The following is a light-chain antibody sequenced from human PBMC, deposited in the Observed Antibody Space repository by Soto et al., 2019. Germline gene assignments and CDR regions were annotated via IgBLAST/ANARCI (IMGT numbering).Light chain of an antibody. CDR2: DAS. V-gene: IGKV3-11*01. CDR1: QTLATY. J-gene: IGKJ2*01. CDR3: QQRSDSYT. Sequence: EVVLTQSPATLSLSPGERATLSCRASQTLATYLAWYQQRPGQAPRLLIYDASNRATGIPARFSGSGSGTDFTLTISSLEPEDSAVYYCQQRSDSYTFGQGTTLEIK.